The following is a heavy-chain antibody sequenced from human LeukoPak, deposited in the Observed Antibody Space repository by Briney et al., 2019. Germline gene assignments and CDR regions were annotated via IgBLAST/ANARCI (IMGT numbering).Heavy chain of an antibody. V-gene: IGHV3-7*01. CDR2: IKQDGSEK. Sequence: GGSLRLSCAASGFTFSSYWMNWVRQAPGKGLEWVANIKQDGSEKYYVDSVKGRFTISRDNAKNSLYLQMNSLRAEGTAVYYCAREEMITFGGADYWGQGTLVTVSS. J-gene: IGHJ4*02. D-gene: IGHD3-16*01. CDR1: GFTFSSYW. CDR3: AREEMITFGGADY.